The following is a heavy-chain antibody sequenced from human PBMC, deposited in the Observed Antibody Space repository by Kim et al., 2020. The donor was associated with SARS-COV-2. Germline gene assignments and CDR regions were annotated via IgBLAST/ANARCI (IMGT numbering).Heavy chain of an antibody. J-gene: IGHJ4*02. V-gene: IGHV3-33*01. D-gene: IGHD5-18*01. Sequence: NQCDAGAVKGRITITRDNSKNTLYLQMDRMRAEYTAVYYCARDRTANRDYWGQGTLVTVSS. CDR3: ARDRTANRDY. CDR2: NQ.